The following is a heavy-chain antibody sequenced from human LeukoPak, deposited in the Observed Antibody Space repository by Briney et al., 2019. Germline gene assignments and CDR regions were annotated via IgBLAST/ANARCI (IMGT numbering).Heavy chain of an antibody. CDR1: GFTFSSYA. Sequence: GGSLRLSCAASGFTFSSYAMSWVRQAPGKGLEWVSAISGSGGSTYYADSVKGRFTISRDNSKNTLYLQMDSLRAEDTAVYYCARAFGVAAAGTWPLYYYYGMDVWGQGTTVTVSS. CDR2: ISGSGGST. CDR3: ARAFGVAAAGTWPLYYYYGMDV. J-gene: IGHJ6*02. V-gene: IGHV3-23*01. D-gene: IGHD6-13*01.